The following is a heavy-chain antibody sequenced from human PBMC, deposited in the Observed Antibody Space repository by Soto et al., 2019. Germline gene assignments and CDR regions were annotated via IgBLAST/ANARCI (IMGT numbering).Heavy chain of an antibody. CDR3: AKDVSRFGMNNWFDP. D-gene: IGHD3-16*01. CDR1: GFNFSDYT. Sequence: GGSLRLSCEASGFNFSDYTLHWVRQRPGKGLEWVSFISRDGSTYFAESVEGRFTISRDNIKNSMYLRMSGLRPEDSGFYYCAKDVSRFGMNNWFDPWGQGTLVTVSS. V-gene: IGHV3-43*01. CDR2: ISRDGST. J-gene: IGHJ5*02.